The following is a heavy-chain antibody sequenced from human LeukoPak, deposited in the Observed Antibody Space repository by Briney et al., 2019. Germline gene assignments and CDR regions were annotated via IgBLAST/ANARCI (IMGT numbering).Heavy chain of an antibody. J-gene: IGHJ4*02. V-gene: IGHV3-30-3*01. Sequence: GGSLRLSCAASGFTFSSYVMHWVRQAPGKGLEWVALISYDGNNKYYADSVKGRFTISRDNSKNTLSLQMNSLRAEDTAVYYCAKDRYSYGKFDYWGQGTLVTVSS. CDR1: GFTFSSYV. D-gene: IGHD5-18*01. CDR3: AKDRYSYGKFDY. CDR2: ISYDGNNK.